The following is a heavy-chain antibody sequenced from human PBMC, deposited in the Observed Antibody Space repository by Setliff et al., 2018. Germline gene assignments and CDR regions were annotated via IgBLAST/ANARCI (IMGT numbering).Heavy chain of an antibody. D-gene: IGHD3-10*01. Sequence: TLSLTCTVSGDSIISGRHYWSWIRQSPEKGLEWLGYIYKTENSYYKPSLKSRLTISVDASNNQFSLNLTSVNPADAAVYYCARDTHGSGSFDNWGQGIPVTVSS. CDR3: ARDTHGSGSFDN. CDR2: IYKTENS. J-gene: IGHJ4*02. V-gene: IGHV4-30-4*01. CDR1: GDSIISGRHY.